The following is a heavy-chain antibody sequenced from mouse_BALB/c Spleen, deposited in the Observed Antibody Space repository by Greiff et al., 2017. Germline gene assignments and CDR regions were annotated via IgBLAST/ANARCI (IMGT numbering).Heavy chain of an antibody. CDR3: ASLLGEAY. Sequence: QVQLQQSGPGLVAPSQSLSITCTVSGFSLTSYGVHWVRQPPGKGLEWLGVIWAGGSTNYNSALMSRLSISKDNSKSQVFLKMNSLQTDDTAMYYCASLLGEAYWGQGTLVTVSA. J-gene: IGHJ3*01. CDR1: GFSLTSYG. V-gene: IGHV2-9*02. D-gene: IGHD4-1*01. CDR2: IWAGGST.